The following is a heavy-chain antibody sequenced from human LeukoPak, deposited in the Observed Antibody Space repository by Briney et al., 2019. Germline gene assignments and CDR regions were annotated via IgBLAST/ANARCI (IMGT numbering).Heavy chain of an antibody. CDR1: GGTFSSYA. D-gene: IGHD2-2*01. V-gene: IGHV1-69*13. CDR3: ASDPPYTSSSAW. Sequence: SVKVSCKASGGTFSSYAISWVRQVPGQGLEWMGGIIPIFGTANYAQKLQGRVAITADESTSTAYMVLSSLRSEDTAIYYCASDPPYTSSSAWWGQGTLVTVSS. J-gene: IGHJ4*02. CDR2: IIPIFGTA.